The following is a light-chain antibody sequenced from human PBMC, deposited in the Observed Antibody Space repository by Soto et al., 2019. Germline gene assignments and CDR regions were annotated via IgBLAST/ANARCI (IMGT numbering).Light chain of an antibody. J-gene: IGKJ5*01. Sequence: VLTQSPATLSLSPGERTTLSCRASQSVSSYLDWYQQKPGQAPRLLIYDTSNRATGIPARFSGSGSGTDFPLTISSLEPEDFAIYYCQQRQYWPPITFGQGTRLEIK. CDR2: DTS. V-gene: IGKV3-11*01. CDR3: QQRQYWPPIT. CDR1: QSVSSY.